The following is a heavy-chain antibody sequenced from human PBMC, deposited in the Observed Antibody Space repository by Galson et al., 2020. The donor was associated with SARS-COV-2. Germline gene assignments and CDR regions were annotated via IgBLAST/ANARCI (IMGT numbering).Heavy chain of an antibody. V-gene: IGHV4-4*02. CDR1: GVSISNSNW. J-gene: IGHJ6*02. CDR2: IYHSGTT. Sequence: SETLSLTCAVSGVSISNSNWWSWVRQPPGKGLEWIGEIYHSGTTNYNPSLKGRLTISLDTSANHVSLKLSSVTAADTAVYYCARTPDYYYGMDVWGHGTTVTVSS. CDR3: ARTPDYYYGMDV.